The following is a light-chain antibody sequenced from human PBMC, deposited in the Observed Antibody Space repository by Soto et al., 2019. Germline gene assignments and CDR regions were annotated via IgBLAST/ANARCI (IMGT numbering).Light chain of an antibody. Sequence: EIVMTQSPATLSVSPGERATLSCRASQSVSSNLAWYQQKPGQAPRLLIYGASTRATGIPARFSGSGSGTEFTLTISSLQSEDFAVYYCQQYASSLLTFGGGTKVDIK. J-gene: IGKJ4*01. V-gene: IGKV3-15*01. CDR1: QSVSSN. CDR2: GAS. CDR3: QQYASSLLT.